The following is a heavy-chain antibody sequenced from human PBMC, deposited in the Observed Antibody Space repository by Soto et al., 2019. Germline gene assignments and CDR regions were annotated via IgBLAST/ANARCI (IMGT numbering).Heavy chain of an antibody. J-gene: IGHJ3*01. CDR3: VRETQIVRVVVPTPGGPGALDL. CDR2: VSHDGAIK. D-gene: IGHD2-15*01. V-gene: IGHV3-30-3*01. Sequence: HPGGSLRLSCTPSGFTFDNFAMHWVRQAPGKGLEWVAVVSHDGAIKHYAESVRGRLTISRDNSRDTLSLQMNSLRPEDTAVYYCVRETQIVRVVVPTPGGPGALDLWGQGTVVTVSS. CDR1: GFTFDNFA.